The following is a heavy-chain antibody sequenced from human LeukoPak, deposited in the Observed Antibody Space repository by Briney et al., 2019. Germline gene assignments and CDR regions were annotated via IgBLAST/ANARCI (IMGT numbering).Heavy chain of an antibody. CDR3: ARDRATLRGNNYDLLTSYYTGWDY. Sequence: ASVKVSCKTSGYTFSSYGISWVRQAPGQGLEWMGWVSTYNGNTNYAQNLQGRVTITTDRSTSTAYMELRSLTSDDTAVYYCARDRATLRGNNYDLLTSYYTGWDYWAQGTLVSVSS. D-gene: IGHD3-9*01. CDR2: VSTYNGNT. J-gene: IGHJ4*02. CDR1: GYTFSSYG. V-gene: IGHV1-18*01.